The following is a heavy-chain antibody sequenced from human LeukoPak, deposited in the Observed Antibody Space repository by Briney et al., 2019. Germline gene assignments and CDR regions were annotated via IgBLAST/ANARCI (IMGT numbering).Heavy chain of an antibody. V-gene: IGHV4-59*08. CDR1: GASISNDY. Sequence: SETLSLTCTVSGASISNDYWNWVRHPPGKGMEWIGYVYYSGSTDYNPSLKSRVTISVDTSKNQFSLKLSSVTAADTAVYYCARRRSGDSHFDYWGQGTLVSVSS. J-gene: IGHJ4*02. CDR3: ARRRSGDSHFDY. CDR2: VYYSGST. D-gene: IGHD3-16*01.